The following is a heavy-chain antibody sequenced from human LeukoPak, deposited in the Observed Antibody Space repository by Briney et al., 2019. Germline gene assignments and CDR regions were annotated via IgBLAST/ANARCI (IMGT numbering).Heavy chain of an antibody. CDR3: TRGGAAAGFDY. V-gene: IGHV6-1*01. D-gene: IGHD6-13*01. J-gene: IGHJ4*02. CDR2: TYYRSNWYN. Sequence: SQTLSLTCAISGDSVSSNSAVWNWIRQSPSRGLEWLGRTYYRSNWYNDYALSVKGRITVNPDTSKNQFSLQLNSVTPEDTAVYYCTRGGAAAGFDYWGRGTLVTVSS. CDR1: GDSVSSNSAV.